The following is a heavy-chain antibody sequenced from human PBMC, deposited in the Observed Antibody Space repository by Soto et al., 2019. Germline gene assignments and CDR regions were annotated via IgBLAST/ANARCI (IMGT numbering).Heavy chain of an antibody. CDR1: GFTFSSYA. CDR3: AKGASPDYGSGDVAFDI. CDR2: ISYDGSNK. D-gene: IGHD3-10*01. Sequence: GGSLRLSCAASGFTFSSYAMHWVRQAPGKGLEWVAVISYDGSNKYYADSVKGRFTISRDNSKNTLYLQMNSLRAEDTAVYYCAKGASPDYGSGDVAFDIWGQGTMVTVSS. V-gene: IGHV3-30-3*01. J-gene: IGHJ3*02.